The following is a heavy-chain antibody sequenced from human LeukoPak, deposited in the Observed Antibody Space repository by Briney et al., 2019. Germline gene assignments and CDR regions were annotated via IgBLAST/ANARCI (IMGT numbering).Heavy chain of an antibody. CDR3: ARGYSGSGYDSFDY. Sequence: GASVKVSFKASGGTFISYAITWVRQAPGQGLEWMGGIIPIFDTANHAQKFLGRVTITADESTSTAYMELSSLRSEDTAVYYCARGYSGSGYDSFDYWGQGTLVTVSS. CDR2: IIPIFDTA. J-gene: IGHJ4*02. V-gene: IGHV1-69*13. D-gene: IGHD5-12*01. CDR1: GGTFISYA.